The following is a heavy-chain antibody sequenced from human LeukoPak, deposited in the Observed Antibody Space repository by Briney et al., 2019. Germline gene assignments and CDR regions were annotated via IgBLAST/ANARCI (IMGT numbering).Heavy chain of an antibody. Sequence: ASVKVSCKASGNTFTSYYMHWVRQAPGQGLEWMGIINPSGGSTSYAQKFQGRVTMTRDTSTSTVYMELSSLRSEDTAVYYCARDLIAAAAGAVLYYFDYWGQGTLVTVSS. CDR3: ARDLIAAAAGAVLYYFDY. V-gene: IGHV1-46*01. CDR2: INPSGGST. CDR1: GNTFTSYY. J-gene: IGHJ4*02. D-gene: IGHD6-13*01.